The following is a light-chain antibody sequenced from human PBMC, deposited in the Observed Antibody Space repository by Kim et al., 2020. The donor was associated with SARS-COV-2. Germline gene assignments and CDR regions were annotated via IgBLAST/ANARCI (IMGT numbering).Light chain of an antibody. Sequence: GQSVTISCTGTSSDVGGYNYVSWYQQHPGKAPKHMISEVTKRPSGVPDRFSGSKTGNTASLTVSGLQAEDEADYYCCSYAGSNSLIFGGGTQLTVL. CDR1: SSDVGGYNY. V-gene: IGLV2-8*01. J-gene: IGLJ2*01. CDR3: CSYAGSNSLI. CDR2: EVT.